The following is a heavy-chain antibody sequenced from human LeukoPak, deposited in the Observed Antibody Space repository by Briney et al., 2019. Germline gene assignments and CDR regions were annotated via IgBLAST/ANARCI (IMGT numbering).Heavy chain of an antibody. V-gene: IGHV3-23*01. Sequence: GGSPRLSCAASGFTFSSYAMSWVRQAPGKGLEWVSTISGSGSSTYYADSVKGRFTISGDSSKNTLFLHMNTLRAEDTAIYYCAKDRTVGASYWYFDLWGRGTLVTVSS. J-gene: IGHJ2*01. CDR3: AKDRTVGASYWYFDL. D-gene: IGHD1-26*01. CDR1: GFTFSSYA. CDR2: ISGSGSST.